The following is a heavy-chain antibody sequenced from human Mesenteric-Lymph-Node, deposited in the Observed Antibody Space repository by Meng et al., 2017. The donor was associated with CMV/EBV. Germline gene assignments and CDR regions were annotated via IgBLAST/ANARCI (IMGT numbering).Heavy chain of an antibody. CDR1: GYSFTSYW. CDR2: IYPGDSDT. J-gene: IGHJ4*02. Sequence: GSGYSFTSYWIGWVRQMPGKGLEWMVIIYPGDSDTRYSPSFQGQVTISADKSISTAYLQWSSLKASDTAMYYCAGGQLWLPAAFDYWGQGTLVTVSS. V-gene: IGHV5-51*01. D-gene: IGHD5-18*01. CDR3: AGGQLWLPAAFDY.